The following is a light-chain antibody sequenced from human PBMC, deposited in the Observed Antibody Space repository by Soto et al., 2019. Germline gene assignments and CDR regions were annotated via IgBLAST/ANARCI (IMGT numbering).Light chain of an antibody. V-gene: IGLV2-23*01. CDR1: SSDVGSYNL. Sequence: QSVLTQPASVSGSPGQSITISCTGTSSDVGSYNLVSWYQQHPGKATKLMIYEGSKRPSGISNRFSGSKSGNTAFLTISGLQAEDEADYYCCSYAGSRDVVFGGGTKLTVL. J-gene: IGLJ2*01. CDR2: EGS. CDR3: CSYAGSRDVV.